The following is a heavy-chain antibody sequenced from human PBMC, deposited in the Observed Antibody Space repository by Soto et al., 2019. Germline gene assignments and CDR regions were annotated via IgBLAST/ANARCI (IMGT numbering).Heavy chain of an antibody. V-gene: IGHV3-23*01. J-gene: IGHJ4*02. CDR1: GFTFSSYA. Sequence: GGSLRLSCAASGFTFSSYAMSWVRQAPGKGLEWVSAISGSGGSTYYADSVKGRFTISRDNSKNTLYLQMNSLRAEDSDVYCCAKGYCSSTSCLVDYWGQGTLVTVSS. CDR2: ISGSGGST. D-gene: IGHD2-2*01. CDR3: AKGYCSSTSCLVDY.